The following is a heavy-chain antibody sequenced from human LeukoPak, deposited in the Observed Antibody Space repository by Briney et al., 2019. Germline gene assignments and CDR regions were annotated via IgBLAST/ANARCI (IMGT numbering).Heavy chain of an antibody. CDR2: IWYDGSNE. CDR3: ARDIASTRMDV. J-gene: IGHJ6*02. D-gene: IGHD2-15*01. CDR1: GFTFSSYS. V-gene: IGHV3-33*08. Sequence: QSGGSLRLSCAASGFTFSSYSMNWVRQAPGKGLEWVAVIWYDGSNEYFADSVKGRFTISRDNSKNILYLQMNSLRAEDTAVYYCARDIASTRMDVWGQGTTVSVSS.